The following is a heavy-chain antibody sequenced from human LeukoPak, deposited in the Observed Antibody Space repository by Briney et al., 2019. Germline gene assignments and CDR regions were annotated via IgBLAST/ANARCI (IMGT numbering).Heavy chain of an antibody. Sequence: SETLSLTCTVSGGSISSSSYYWGWIRQPPGKGLEWIGSIYYSGSTYYNPSLKSRVTISVDTSKNQFSLKLSSVTAADTAVYYCARLHSWELLTYFDYWGQGTLVTVSS. J-gene: IGHJ4*02. CDR3: ARLHSWELLTYFDY. D-gene: IGHD1-26*01. V-gene: IGHV4-39*01. CDR1: GGSISSSSYY. CDR2: IYYSGST.